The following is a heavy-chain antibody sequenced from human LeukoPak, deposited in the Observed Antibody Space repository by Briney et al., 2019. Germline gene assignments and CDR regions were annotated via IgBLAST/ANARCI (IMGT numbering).Heavy chain of an antibody. CDR2: IWYDGSNK. CDR3: ARDFDY. CDR1: GFTFSSDG. J-gene: IGHJ4*02. V-gene: IGHV3-33*01. Sequence: GRSLRLSCAASGFTFSSDGMHWVRQAPGKGLEWVAVIWYDGSNKHYADSVKGRFTISRDNSKNTLYLQMNSLRAEDTAVYYCARDFDYWGQGTLVTVSS.